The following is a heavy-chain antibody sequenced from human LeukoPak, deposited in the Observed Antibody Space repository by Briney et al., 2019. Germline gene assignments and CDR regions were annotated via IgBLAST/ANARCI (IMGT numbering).Heavy chain of an antibody. J-gene: IGHJ4*02. Sequence: PGGSLRLSCAASGFTFSSYGMHWVRQAPGKGLEWVALIRYDGSNKYYADSVKGRFTISRDNSKNTLYLQMNSLRAEDTAVYYCANIFHQPGYSSGWYYFDYWGQGTLVTVSS. V-gene: IGHV3-30*02. CDR1: GFTFSSYG. CDR2: IRYDGSNK. D-gene: IGHD6-19*01. CDR3: ANIFHQPGYSSGWYYFDY.